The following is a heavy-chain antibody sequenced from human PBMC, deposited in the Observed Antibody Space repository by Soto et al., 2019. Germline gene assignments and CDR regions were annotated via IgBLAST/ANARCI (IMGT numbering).Heavy chain of an antibody. Sequence: GGSLRLSCAASGFTFSSYGMHWVRQAPGKGLEWVAVISYDGSNKYYADSVKGRFTISRDNSKNTLYLQMNSLRAEDTAVYYCAKDLAALGYCSSTSCSNWFDPWGQGTLVTVSS. J-gene: IGHJ5*02. CDR3: AKDLAALGYCSSTSCSNWFDP. V-gene: IGHV3-30*18. CDR2: ISYDGSNK. CDR1: GFTFSSYG. D-gene: IGHD2-2*01.